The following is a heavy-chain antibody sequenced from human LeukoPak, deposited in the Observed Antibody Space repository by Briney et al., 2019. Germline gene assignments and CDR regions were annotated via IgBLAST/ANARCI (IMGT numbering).Heavy chain of an antibody. J-gene: IGHJ4*02. CDR1: GFTFSSYA. CDR3: ARDPSRWFGEFDF. V-gene: IGHV3-21*01. Sequence: GGSLRLSCAASGFTFSSYAMTWVRQAPGKGLEWVSSISDSSNYKYYADSVKGRFTISRDNAKSSLYLQMNSLRAEDTAVYYCARDPSRWFGEFDFWGQGTLVTVSS. D-gene: IGHD3-10*01. CDR2: ISDSSNYK.